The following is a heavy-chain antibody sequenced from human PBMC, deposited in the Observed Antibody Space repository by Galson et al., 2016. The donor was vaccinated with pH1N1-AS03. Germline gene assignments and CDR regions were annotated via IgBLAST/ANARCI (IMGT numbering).Heavy chain of an antibody. J-gene: IGHJ4*02. Sequence: KKPGASVKVSCKASGYIFTTYGIKWVRQAPGQGLEWMGWISVYTGKTHYAQNLQDRVTMTRDTSTSTAYMELRSLRSDDTAVYYCARGGDSSDIWGQGTLVTVSS. CDR2: ISVYTGKT. CDR3: ARGGDSSDI. V-gene: IGHV1-18*01. CDR1: GYIFTTYG. D-gene: IGHD3-3*01.